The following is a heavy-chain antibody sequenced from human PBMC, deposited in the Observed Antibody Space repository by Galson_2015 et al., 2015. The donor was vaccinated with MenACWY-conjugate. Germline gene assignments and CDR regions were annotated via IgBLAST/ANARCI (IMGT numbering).Heavy chain of an antibody. CDR3: AREGGGEWQQFGGAFDI. CDR2: IVPHLGPP. CDR1: GGSFNRYS. Sequence: SVKVSCKASGGSFNRYSISWLRQAPGQGPEWMGGIVPHLGPPETSQKFQGRLTFTADDSTGTAYMELTSLTSDDTAVYYCAREGGGEWQQFGGAFDIWGQGTLVIVSS. J-gene: IGHJ3*02. V-gene: IGHV1-69*13. D-gene: IGHD3-16*01.